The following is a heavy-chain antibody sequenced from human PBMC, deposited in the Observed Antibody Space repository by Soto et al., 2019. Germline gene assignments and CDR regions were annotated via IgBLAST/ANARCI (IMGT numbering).Heavy chain of an antibody. CDR1: GGTFSSQA. Sequence: QVDLVQSGAEMKKPGSSVRVSCKASGGTFSSQAFSWVRQAPGQGLDWVGGIFPMLGVEQYAQHFQGRVTITADESTNTAYTDLSSLTSEDTAVYYCARDVGGVALDSWGQGTLVTVS. V-gene: IGHV1-69*01. D-gene: IGHD3-16*01. CDR2: IFPMLGVE. CDR3: ARDVGGVALDS. J-gene: IGHJ4*02.